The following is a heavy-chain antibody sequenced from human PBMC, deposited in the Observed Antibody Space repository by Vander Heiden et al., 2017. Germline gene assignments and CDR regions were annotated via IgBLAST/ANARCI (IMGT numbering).Heavy chain of an antibody. CDR2: KFYGGST. D-gene: IGHD6-13*01. J-gene: IGHJ4*02. CDR3: ARLALDYSSNWYFDY. CDR1: GGSSRSSDHY. Sequence: QVQLQESGPGLVTPSETPSLACTVPGGSSRSSDHYWGWIRQPPGKGLEWIGTKFYGGSTSYNPSLESRVAISADTPKDQFSLKLTSVTAADTAVYYCARLALDYSSNWYFDYWGQGALVAVSS. V-gene: IGHV4-39*01.